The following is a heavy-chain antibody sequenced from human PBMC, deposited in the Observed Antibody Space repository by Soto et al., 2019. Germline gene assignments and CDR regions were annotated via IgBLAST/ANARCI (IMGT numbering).Heavy chain of an antibody. J-gene: IGHJ6*02. V-gene: IGHV3-21*01. CDR1: GFTFSSYS. Sequence: EVQLVESGGGLVQPGGSLRLSCAASGFTFSSYSMNWVRQAPGKGLEWVSAIGSSSNYMYYADSVKGRFTISRDNAKNSLYLQMSSLRVEDTAVYYCGRKGYGDYGGMDVWGQGTTVTVSS. D-gene: IGHD4-17*01. CDR2: IGSSSNYM. CDR3: GRKGYGDYGGMDV.